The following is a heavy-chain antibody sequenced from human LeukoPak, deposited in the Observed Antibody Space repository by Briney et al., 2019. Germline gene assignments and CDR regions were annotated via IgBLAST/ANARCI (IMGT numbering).Heavy chain of an antibody. V-gene: IGHV3-11*06. CDR1: GFTFSDYY. D-gene: IGHD5/OR15-5a*01. CDR2: ISSSSSYT. Sequence: GGSLRLSCAASGFTFSDYYMSWIRQAPGKGLEWVSYISSSSSYTNYADSVKGRFTISRDNAKNSLYRQMNSLRAEDTAVYYCARDSPIVSTSYYYYYGMDVWGQGTTVTVSS. CDR3: ARDSPIVSTSYYYYYGMDV. J-gene: IGHJ6*02.